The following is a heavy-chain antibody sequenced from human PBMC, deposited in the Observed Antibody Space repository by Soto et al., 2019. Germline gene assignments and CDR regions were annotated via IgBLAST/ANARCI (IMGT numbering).Heavy chain of an antibody. CDR1: GFIFISYT. D-gene: IGHD1-26*01. J-gene: IGHJ4*02. V-gene: IGHV3-30-3*01. CDR3: ARAPSGSYPEFDY. Sequence: GGSLRLSCAASGFIFISYTMHWVRQAPGKGLEWVGVITYDGSNQYYADSVKGRFTISRDNSRNMLFLQMNSLRPDDTAVYYCARAPSGSYPEFDYWGQGTLVTVSS. CDR2: ITYDGSNQ.